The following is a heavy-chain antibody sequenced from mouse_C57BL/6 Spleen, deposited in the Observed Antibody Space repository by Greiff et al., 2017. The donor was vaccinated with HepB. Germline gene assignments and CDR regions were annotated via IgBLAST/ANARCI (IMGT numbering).Heavy chain of an antibody. CDR1: GYTFTDYY. D-gene: IGHD1-1*01. J-gene: IGHJ2*01. V-gene: IGHV1-19*01. CDR2: INPYNGGT. Sequence: EVQLQQSGPVLVKPGASVKMSCKASGYTFTDYYMNWVKQSHGKSLEWIGVINPYNGGTSYNQKFKGKATLTVDKSSSTAYMELNSLTSEDSAVYYCAFITTVVATGDYWGQGPTLTVSS. CDR3: AFITTVVATGDY.